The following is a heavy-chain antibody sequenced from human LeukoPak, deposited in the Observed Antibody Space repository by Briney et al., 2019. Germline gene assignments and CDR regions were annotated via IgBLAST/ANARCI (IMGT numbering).Heavy chain of an antibody. Sequence: SETLSLTCTVSGGSTSSYYWSWIRQPPGKGLEWIGYIYYSGSTKYNPSLKSRVTISVDTSKNQFSLKLSSVTAADTAVYYCARGSGPPRHFDYWGQGTLVTVSS. J-gene: IGHJ4*02. V-gene: IGHV4-59*01. CDR3: ARGSGPPRHFDY. CDR1: GGSTSSYY. CDR2: IYYSGST. D-gene: IGHD1-14*01.